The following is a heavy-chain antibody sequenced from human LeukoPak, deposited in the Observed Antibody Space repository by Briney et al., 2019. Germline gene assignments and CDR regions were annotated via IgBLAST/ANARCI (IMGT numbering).Heavy chain of an antibody. CDR2: INHSGST. CDR1: GGSFSGYS. CDR3: ARQKGLAVAGHYYFYYYMDV. D-gene: IGHD6-19*01. Sequence: PSETLSLTCAVYGGSFSGYSWTWIRQPPGKGLEWIGEINHSGSTNYNPSLKSRVTISLDTSKNQFSLKLSSVTAADTAVYYCARQKGLAVAGHYYFYYYMDVWGKGTTVTVPS. V-gene: IGHV4-34*01. J-gene: IGHJ6*03.